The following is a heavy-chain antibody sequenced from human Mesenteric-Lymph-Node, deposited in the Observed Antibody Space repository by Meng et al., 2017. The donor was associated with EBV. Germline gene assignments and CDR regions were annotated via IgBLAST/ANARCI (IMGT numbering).Heavy chain of an antibody. D-gene: IGHD5-18*01. CDR2: MYYSGSI. CDR3: ASRGYSDGWTFDS. CDR1: GGSVSSAGYY. V-gene: IGHV4-30-4*01. J-gene: IGHJ4*02. Sequence: QVRWQERGPRLRNPSQTLALTCAVSGGSVSSAGYYWNWIRQPPGKGLEWIGYMYYSGSIYYNPSLKSRVTISVDTSKNQFSLKLSSVTAADTAVYYCASRGYSDGWTFDSWGQGTLVTVSS.